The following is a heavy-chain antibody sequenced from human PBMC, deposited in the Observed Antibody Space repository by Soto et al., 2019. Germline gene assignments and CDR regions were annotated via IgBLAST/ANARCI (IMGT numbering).Heavy chain of an antibody. CDR1: VFPFGANA. J-gene: IGHJ4*02. CDR3: ATEMGATQGPFDN. D-gene: IGHD1-26*01. V-gene: IGHV3-23*01. CDR2: LSNNGRRT. Sequence: EVQVLESGGGLVQPGGSLRLSCVVSVFPFGANAMSWVRQAPGKGLEWVSGLSNNGRRTSYADSVKGRFNISRDNPENTVYLQMNSLRVEDTAVYYCATEMGATQGPFDNWGQGTLVTVSS.